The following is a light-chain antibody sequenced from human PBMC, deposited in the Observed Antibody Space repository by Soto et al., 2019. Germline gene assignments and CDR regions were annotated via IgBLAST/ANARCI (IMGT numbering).Light chain of an antibody. CDR3: QQSYSSPPT. CDR2: AAS. Sequence: DIQMTLYPSSLSASVEGRVIITCRASQSISNHLNWYQQKPGKAPKLLIFAASSLQSGVPSRFSGSRSGPDFTLTISSLQPEDFATYYCQQSYSSPPTFGQGTKVDIK. V-gene: IGKV1-39*01. CDR1: QSISNH. J-gene: IGKJ1*01.